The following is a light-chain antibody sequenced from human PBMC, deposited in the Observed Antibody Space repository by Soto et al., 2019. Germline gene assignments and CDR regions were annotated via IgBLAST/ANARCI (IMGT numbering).Light chain of an antibody. Sequence: IVMTHPPAALSVSPGERVTLSCRASQRVSRDLAWYQQKPGQAPRLLIYDTSTRATGVPARFSGSGSGTEFTLTISDLQSEDFAVYYCQQYNQLPPLTFGGGSMVDIK. V-gene: IGKV3D-15*01. CDR2: DTS. J-gene: IGKJ4*01. CDR3: QQYNQLPPLT. CDR1: QRVSRD.